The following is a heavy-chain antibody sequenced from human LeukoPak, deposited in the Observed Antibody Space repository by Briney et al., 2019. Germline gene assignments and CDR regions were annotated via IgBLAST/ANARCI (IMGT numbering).Heavy chain of an antibody. CDR3: AKVRGGFGELIYGGGYYFDY. D-gene: IGHD3-10*01. V-gene: IGHV3-23*01. CDR1: GFTFSSYA. J-gene: IGHJ4*02. Sequence: QAGGSLRLSCAASGFTFSSYAMSWVRQAPGKGLEWVSAISGSGGSTYYADSVKGRFTISRDNSKNTLYLQMNSLRAEDTAVYYCAKVRGGFGELIYGGGYYFDYWGQGTLVTVSS. CDR2: ISGSGGST.